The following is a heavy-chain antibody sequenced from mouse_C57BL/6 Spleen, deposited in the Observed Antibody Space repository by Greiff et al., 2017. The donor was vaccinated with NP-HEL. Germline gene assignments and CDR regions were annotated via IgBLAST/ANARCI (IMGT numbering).Heavy chain of an antibody. CDR3: ARAKGGAMDY. V-gene: IGHV1-64*01. J-gene: IGHJ4*01. CDR1: GYTFTSYW. CDR2: IHPNSGST. Sequence: QVQLQQPGAELVKPGASVKLSCKASGYTFTSYWMHWVKQRPGQGLEWIGVIHPNSGSTNYNEKFKSKATLTVDKSSSTANMQLSSLTSEDSAVYCCARAKGGAMDYWGQGTSVTVSS.